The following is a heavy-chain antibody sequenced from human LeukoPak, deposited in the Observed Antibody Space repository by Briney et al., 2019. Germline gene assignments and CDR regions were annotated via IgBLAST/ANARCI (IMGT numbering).Heavy chain of an antibody. CDR3: ARDLWNFYDDSGYNRDFDS. CDR2: ISTYGGDT. D-gene: IGHD3-22*01. Sequence: GASVKVSCKATSRISWVRQAPGQGLEWMGWISTYGGDTYYAQKFRGRITVTIGTSTSTVYMELRNLRSDDTAVYYCARDLWNFYDDSGYNRDFDSWGQGTLVTVSS. V-gene: IGHV1-18*01. J-gene: IGHJ5*01. CDR1: TSR.